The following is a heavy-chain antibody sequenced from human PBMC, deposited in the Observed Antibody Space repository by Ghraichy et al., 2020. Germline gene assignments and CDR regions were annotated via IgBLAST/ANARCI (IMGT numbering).Heavy chain of an antibody. Sequence: SETLSLTCTVSGCSISSYYWSWIRQPPGKGLEWIGYIYSSGSTNYNPSLKSRVTISVDTSKNQFSLKLSSVTAADTAVYYCARGEEGTTYPDYWGQGTLVTVSS. CDR3: ARGEEGTTYPDY. CDR2: IYSSGST. J-gene: IGHJ4*02. D-gene: IGHD1-1*01. V-gene: IGHV4-59*01. CDR1: GCSISSYY.